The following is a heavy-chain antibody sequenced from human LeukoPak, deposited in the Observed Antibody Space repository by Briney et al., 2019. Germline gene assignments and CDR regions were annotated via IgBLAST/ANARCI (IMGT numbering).Heavy chain of an antibody. V-gene: IGHV4-59*01. J-gene: IGHJ4*02. CDR3: ARGGSRQISSSDFDY. D-gene: IGHD6-6*01. Sequence: SETLSLTCTVFGGSFSSYYWNWIRQPPGKGLEWIGYIYYSGSTNYNPSLKGRVIISVDTSKNQFSLKLSSVTAADTAVYYCARGGSRQISSSDFDYWGQGALVTVSS. CDR2: IYYSGST. CDR1: GGSFSSYY.